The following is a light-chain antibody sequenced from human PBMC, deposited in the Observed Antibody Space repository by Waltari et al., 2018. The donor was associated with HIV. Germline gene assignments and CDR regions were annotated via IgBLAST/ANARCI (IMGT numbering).Light chain of an antibody. Sequence: SSLLTQIPSVSVAPGQTARITCGGNNIERKSEQWYQQKPGHAPLLVIYYDSDRPSGIPERFSGSNSGNTATLTISRVGDGDEADYYCQVWDSSSDHVLFGGGTRLTVL. CDR2: YDS. J-gene: IGLJ2*01. CDR1: NIERKS. CDR3: QVWDSSSDHVL. V-gene: IGLV3-21*04.